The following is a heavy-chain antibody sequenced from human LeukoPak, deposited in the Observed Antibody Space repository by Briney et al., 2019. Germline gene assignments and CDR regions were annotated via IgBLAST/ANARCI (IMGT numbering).Heavy chain of an antibody. Sequence: GGSLRLSCAASGFTFSSYAMSWVRQAPGKGLEWVSAISGSGGSTYYADSVKGRFTISRDNSKSTLHLQMNSLRAEDTAVYYCARVYDSSGYYYGSWDYWGQGTLVTVSS. CDR1: GFTFSSYA. CDR2: ISGSGGST. CDR3: ARVYDSSGYYYGSWDY. J-gene: IGHJ4*02. V-gene: IGHV3-23*01. D-gene: IGHD3-22*01.